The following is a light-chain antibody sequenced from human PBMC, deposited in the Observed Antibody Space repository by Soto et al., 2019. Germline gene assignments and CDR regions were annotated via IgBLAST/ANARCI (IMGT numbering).Light chain of an antibody. CDR2: GAS. CDR3: QRYGGSPPIT. CDR1: QSVSSSY. Sequence: EIVLTQSLGYLSLSPGERATLSCRASQSVSSSYLAWYQQKPGQAPRLLMYGASSRTTGIPDRFSGSESGTDFTLTISRLEPEDFAVYYCQRYGGSPPITFGQGTRQEIK. J-gene: IGKJ5*01. V-gene: IGKV3-20*01.